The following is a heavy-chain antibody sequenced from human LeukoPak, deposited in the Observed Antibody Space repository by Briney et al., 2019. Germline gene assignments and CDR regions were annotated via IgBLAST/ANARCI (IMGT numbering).Heavy chain of an antibody. CDR2: MNPNSGNT. CDR1: GYTFTSYD. J-gene: IGHJ4*02. Sequence: GASVKVSCKASGYTFTSYDINWVRQATGQGLEWMGWMNPNSGNTGYAQKFQGRVTMTRNTSISTAYMELSSLRSEDTAVYYCAWSKTVDTAISYWGQGTLVTVSS. D-gene: IGHD5-18*01. V-gene: IGHV1-8*01. CDR3: AWSKTVDTAISY.